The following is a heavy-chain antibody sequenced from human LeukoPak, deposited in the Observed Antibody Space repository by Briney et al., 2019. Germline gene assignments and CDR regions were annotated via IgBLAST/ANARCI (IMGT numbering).Heavy chain of an antibody. CDR1: GYTLTSYY. J-gene: IGHJ6*03. CDR2: INLNGGGT. CDR3: ATRCTNGVCYKAYYMDV. Sequence: GASVKVSCKAPGYTLTSYYLHWVRQAPGQGLEWLGWINLNGGGTLSAQKFQGRVTMTRDASISTAYMELSGLRSDDTAVYYCATRCTNGVCYKAYYMDVWGKGTTVTVSS. V-gene: IGHV1-2*02. D-gene: IGHD2-8*01.